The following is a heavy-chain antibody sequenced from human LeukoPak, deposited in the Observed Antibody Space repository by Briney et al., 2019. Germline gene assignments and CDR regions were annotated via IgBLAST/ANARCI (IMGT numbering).Heavy chain of an antibody. D-gene: IGHD6-13*01. CDR3: ARGGGEAAAGTLNVY. J-gene: IGHJ4*02. Sequence: SETLSPTCTVSGGSISSGSYYWSWIRQPAGKGLEWIGRIYTSGSTNYNPSLKSRVTISVDTSKNQFSLKLSSVTAADTAVYYCARGGGEAAAGTLNVYWGQGTLVTVSS. CDR1: GGSISSGSYY. CDR2: IYTSGST. V-gene: IGHV4-61*02.